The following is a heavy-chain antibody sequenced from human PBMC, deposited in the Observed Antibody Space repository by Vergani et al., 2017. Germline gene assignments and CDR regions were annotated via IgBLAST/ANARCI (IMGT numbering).Heavy chain of an antibody. J-gene: IGHJ5*02. CDR1: GGSISSSSYY. Sequence: QLQLQESGPGLVKPSETLSLTCTVSGGSISSSSYYWGWIRQPPGKGLEWIGSIYYSGSTYYNPSLKSRVTISVDTSKNQFSLKLSAVTAADTAVYYCARDVGSYPANWFDPWGQGTLVTVSS. D-gene: IGHD1-26*01. CDR2: IYYSGST. V-gene: IGHV4-39*07. CDR3: ARDVGSYPANWFDP.